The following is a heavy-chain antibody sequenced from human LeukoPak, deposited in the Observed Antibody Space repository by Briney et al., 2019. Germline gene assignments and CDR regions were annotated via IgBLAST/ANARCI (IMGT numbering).Heavy chain of an antibody. J-gene: IGHJ4*02. CDR1: GFTLSDLS. CDR2: FDPVGGGP. CDR3: PTGDVGILTGESFDY. V-gene: IGHV1-24*01. D-gene: IGHD3-9*01. Sequence: GASVKVSCKVSGFTLSDLSIHWVRRVPGKGLEWMGFFDPVGGGPVYAEKVQGRVTMPEDIATDPAYLELSSLRSEETAVYFCPTGDVGILTGESFDYWGQGTLVSVFS.